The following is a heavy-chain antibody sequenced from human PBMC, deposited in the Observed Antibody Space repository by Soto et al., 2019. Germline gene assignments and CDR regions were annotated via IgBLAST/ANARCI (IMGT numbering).Heavy chain of an antibody. CDR2: ISYDGSNK. CDR3: AKDSEGGYDYSTGNLDY. CDR1: GFTFSSYG. J-gene: IGHJ4*02. Sequence: GGSLRLSCAAPGFTFSSYGMHWVRQAPGKGLEWVAVISYDGSNKYYADSVKGRFTISRDNSKNTLYLQMNSLRAEDTAVYYCAKDSEGGYDYSTGNLDYWGQGTLVTVSS. V-gene: IGHV3-30*18. D-gene: IGHD5-12*01.